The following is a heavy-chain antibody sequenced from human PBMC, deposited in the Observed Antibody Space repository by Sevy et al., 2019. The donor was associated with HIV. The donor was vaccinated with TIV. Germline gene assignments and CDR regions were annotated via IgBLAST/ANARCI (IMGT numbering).Heavy chain of an antibody. J-gene: IGHJ4*02. V-gene: IGHV3-21*01. CDR2: ISSGNSYI. CDR1: GFTFSRYS. Sequence: LSLTCGASGFTFSRYSMNWVRQAPGKGLEWVSSISSGNSYICYADSVKGRFTISRDNAKNSLYLHMNSLRGEDTAVYYCARGSGAVVAGNYFDYWGQGILVTVSS. CDR3: ARGSGAVVAGNYFDY. D-gene: IGHD6-19*01.